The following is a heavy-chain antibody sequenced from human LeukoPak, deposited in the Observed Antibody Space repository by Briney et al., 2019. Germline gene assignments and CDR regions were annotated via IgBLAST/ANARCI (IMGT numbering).Heavy chain of an antibody. Sequence: GSLRLSCAASGFTFSSYGMHWVRQAPGKGLEWVAVIWYDGSNKYYADSVKGRFTISRDNSKNTLYLQMNSLRAEDTAVYYCARESQEWELPYYFDYWGQGTLVTVSS. J-gene: IGHJ4*02. D-gene: IGHD1-26*01. CDR1: GFTFSSYG. V-gene: IGHV3-33*01. CDR2: IWYDGSNK. CDR3: ARESQEWELPYYFDY.